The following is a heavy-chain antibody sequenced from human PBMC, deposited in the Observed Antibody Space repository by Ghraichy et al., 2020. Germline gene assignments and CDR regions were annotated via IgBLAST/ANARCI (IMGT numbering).Heavy chain of an antibody. CDR3: ARDLAVYTVKGQDY. D-gene: IGHD4-17*01. CDR1: GFRFSTFR. J-gene: IGHJ4*02. V-gene: IGHV3-30*04. CDR2: TSYDGTES. Sequence: GGSLRLSCAASGFRFSTFRMHWVRQSPGKGLEWLAVTSYDGTESHYADSVKGRFTISRDNSKNTLYLEMNSLRNEDTAVYYCARDLAVYTVKGQDYWGQGTRVTVSS.